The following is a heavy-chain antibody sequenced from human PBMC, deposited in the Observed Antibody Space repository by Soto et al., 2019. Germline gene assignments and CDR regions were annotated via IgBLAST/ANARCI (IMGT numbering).Heavy chain of an antibody. D-gene: IGHD3-22*01. J-gene: IGHJ5*02. Sequence: GSLRLSCAASGFTFNSYSMNWVRQAPGKGLEWVSSISSSSSYIYYADSVKGRFTISRDNAKNSLYLQMNSLRAEDTAVYYCARDSSGYYLTRGNGWFDPWGQGTLVTVSS. V-gene: IGHV3-21*01. CDR3: ARDSSGYYLTRGNGWFDP. CDR2: ISSSSSYI. CDR1: GFTFNSYS.